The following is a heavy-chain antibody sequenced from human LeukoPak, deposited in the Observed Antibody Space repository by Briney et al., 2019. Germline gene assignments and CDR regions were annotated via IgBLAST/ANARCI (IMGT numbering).Heavy chain of an antibody. CDR1: GFTFRNYA. V-gene: IGHV3-23*01. Sequence: PGGSLRLSCAGSGFTFRNYAMSWVRQAPGKGLEWVSAISGAGYNTYYADSVKGRFTLSRDNSKNTLFLQMNSLRAEDTALYYCAKDLKEGFCSTTSCCGIDSWGQGTLVTVSS. D-gene: IGHD2-2*01. J-gene: IGHJ4*02. CDR3: AKDLKEGFCSTTSCCGIDS. CDR2: ISGAGYNT.